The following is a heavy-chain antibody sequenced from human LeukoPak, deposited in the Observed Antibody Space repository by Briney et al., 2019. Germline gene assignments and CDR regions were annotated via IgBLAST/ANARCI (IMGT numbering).Heavy chain of an antibody. CDR2: IYSGGST. D-gene: IGHD3-3*01. CDR1: GFTVGSNY. Sequence: GGPLRLSCAASGFTVGSNYMSWVRQAPGKGLEWVSVIYSGGSTYYADSVKGRFTISRDNSKNTLYLQMNSLRAEDTAVYYCARDYTIFGVVIPGGMDVWGQGTTVTVSS. J-gene: IGHJ6*02. V-gene: IGHV3-53*01. CDR3: ARDYTIFGVVIPGGMDV.